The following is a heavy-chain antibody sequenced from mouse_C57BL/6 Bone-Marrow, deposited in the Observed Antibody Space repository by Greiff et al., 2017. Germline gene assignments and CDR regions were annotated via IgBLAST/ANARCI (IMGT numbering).Heavy chain of an antibody. CDR3: ARARTRGWFAY. Sequence: VQLQQPGAELVKPGASVKLSCKASGYTFTSYWMHWVKQRPGQGLEWIGMIHPNSGSTNYNEKFKSKATLTVDKSSSTAYMQLSSLTSEDSEVYYCARARTRGWFAYWGQGTLVTVSA. J-gene: IGHJ3*01. CDR1: GYTFTSYW. CDR2: IHPNSGST. V-gene: IGHV1-64*01.